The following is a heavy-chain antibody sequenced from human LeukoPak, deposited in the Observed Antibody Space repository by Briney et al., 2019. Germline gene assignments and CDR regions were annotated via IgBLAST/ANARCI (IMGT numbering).Heavy chain of an antibody. Sequence: PGGSLRLSCAASGFTFSSYAMTWVRQAPGQGLEWVSAISGSGSSTYYADSVKGRFTISRDNSKNTLYLQMNSLRADDTAVYYCAKVERPGIAAAGTLTGDYWGQGTLVTVSS. CDR1: GFTFSSYA. V-gene: IGHV3-23*01. D-gene: IGHD6-13*01. CDR2: ISGSGSST. CDR3: AKVERPGIAAAGTLTGDY. J-gene: IGHJ4*02.